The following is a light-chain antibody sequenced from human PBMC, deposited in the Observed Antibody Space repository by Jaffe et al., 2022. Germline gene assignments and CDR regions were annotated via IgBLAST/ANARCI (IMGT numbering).Light chain of an antibody. CDR3: QHYGTSRFT. Sequence: EIVLTQSPGTLSLSPGERATLSCRASQSVSSSSLAWYQQKPGQAPRLLIYGASSRATGIPDRFSGSGSGTDFTLTISRLEPEDFALYYCQHYGTSRFTFGPGTKVDIK. V-gene: IGKV3-20*01. J-gene: IGKJ3*01. CDR1: QSVSSSS. CDR2: GAS.